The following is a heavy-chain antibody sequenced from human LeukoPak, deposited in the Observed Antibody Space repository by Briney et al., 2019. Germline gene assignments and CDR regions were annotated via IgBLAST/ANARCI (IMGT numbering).Heavy chain of an antibody. J-gene: IGHJ3*02. D-gene: IGHD4-23*01. V-gene: IGHV4-61*02. Sequence: SQTLSLTCTVSGGSISSGSYYWSWIRQPAGKGLAWIGRIYTSGSTNYNPSLKSRVTISVDTSKNQFSLKLSSVTAADTAVYYCARDPTVVTPDDAFDIWGQGTMVTVSS. CDR1: GGSISSGSYY. CDR2: IYTSGST. CDR3: ARDPTVVTPDDAFDI.